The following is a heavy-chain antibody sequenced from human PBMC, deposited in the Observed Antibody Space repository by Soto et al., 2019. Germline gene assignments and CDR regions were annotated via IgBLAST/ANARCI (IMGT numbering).Heavy chain of an antibody. Sequence: SVKVSCKASTFTFTSSAVQWVRQARGQRLEWIGWIVVGSGNTKYAQNFQERVTITRDMSSGTAYLELSSLTSADTAVYYCARFVRHQLPTIDYWGQGALVTVSS. CDR1: TFTFTSSA. D-gene: IGHD1-26*01. CDR3: ARFVRHQLPTIDY. J-gene: IGHJ4*02. V-gene: IGHV1-58*01. CDR2: IVVGSGNT.